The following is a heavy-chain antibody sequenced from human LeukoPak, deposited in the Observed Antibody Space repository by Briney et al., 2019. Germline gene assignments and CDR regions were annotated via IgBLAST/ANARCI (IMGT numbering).Heavy chain of an antibody. CDR3: AKYTYCGGDCSKYYYYYYGMDV. D-gene: IGHD2-21*02. CDR2: ISGSGGST. Sequence: PGGSLRLSCAASGFTFSSNAMSWVRQAPGKGLEWVSAISGSGGSTYYADSVKGRFTISRDNSKNTLYLQMNSLRAEDTAVYYCAKYTYCGGDCSKYYYYYYGMDVWGQGTTVTVSS. CDR1: GFTFSSNA. V-gene: IGHV3-23*01. J-gene: IGHJ6*02.